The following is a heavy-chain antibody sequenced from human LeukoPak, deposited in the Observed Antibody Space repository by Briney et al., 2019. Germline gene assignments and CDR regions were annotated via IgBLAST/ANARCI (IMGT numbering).Heavy chain of an antibody. D-gene: IGHD3-10*01. CDR3: ARDGANYYGSGSYHDY. CDR1: GETFSSYA. V-gene: IGHV3-30*04. Sequence: GGSLRLSCAASGETFSSYAMHWVRQAPGKGLEWVAVISYDGSNKYYADSVKGRLTISRDNSKNTLYLQMNSLRAEDTAVYYCARDGANYYGSGSYHDYWGQGTLVTVSS. J-gene: IGHJ4*02. CDR2: ISYDGSNK.